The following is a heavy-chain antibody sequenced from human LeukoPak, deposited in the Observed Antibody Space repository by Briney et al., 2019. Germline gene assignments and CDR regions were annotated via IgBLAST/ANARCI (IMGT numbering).Heavy chain of an antibody. V-gene: IGHV3-72*01. CDR3: ARRVVTMVQGVIIPRYYYYYMDV. Sequence: GGSQRLSCAASGFKFSDHYIDWVRQAPGKGLEWVGRSRNKASSYTTEYAASVEGRFTISRDVSESSLYLQMNSLRDEDTAVYYCARRVVTMVQGVIIPRYYYYYMDVWGKGTTVTVSS. CDR2: SRNKASSYTT. CDR1: GFKFSDHY. D-gene: IGHD3-10*01. J-gene: IGHJ6*03.